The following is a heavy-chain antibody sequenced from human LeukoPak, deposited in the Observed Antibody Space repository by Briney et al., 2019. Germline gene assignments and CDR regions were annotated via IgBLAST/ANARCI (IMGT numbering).Heavy chain of an antibody. CDR1: GFIFSNYW. D-gene: IGHD1-26*01. CDR2: IKLDGSVK. CDR3: ARMSGSYPFDY. Sequence: GGSLRLSCSASGFIFSNYWMSWVRQAPGKGREGVASIKLDGSVKYYVDSVKGRFTISRDNAKNSLYLQVNSLRADDTAVYYCARMSGSYPFDYWGQGTLVTVSS. J-gene: IGHJ4*02. V-gene: IGHV3-7*01.